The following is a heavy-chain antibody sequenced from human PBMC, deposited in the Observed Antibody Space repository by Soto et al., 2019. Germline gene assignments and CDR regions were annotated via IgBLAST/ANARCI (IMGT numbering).Heavy chain of an antibody. Sequence: ASVKVSCKVSGYTLTELSMHWVRQAPGKGLEWMGGFDPEDGETIYAQKFQGRVTMTEDTSTDTAYMELSSLRSEDTAVYYCATVDYARAQISSRWYYFDYWGQGTLVTVYS. CDR1: GYTLTELS. V-gene: IGHV1-24*01. CDR3: ATVDYARAQISSRWYYFDY. J-gene: IGHJ4*02. D-gene: IGHD6-13*01. CDR2: FDPEDGET.